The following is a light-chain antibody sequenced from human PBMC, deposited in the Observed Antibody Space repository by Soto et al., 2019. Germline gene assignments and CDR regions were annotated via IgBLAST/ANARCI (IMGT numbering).Light chain of an antibody. V-gene: IGLV2-23*01. Sequence: QSVRNKPASVSRSPGRSITISSTETSSDVGSYNLVSWYQQHPGKAPKLMIYEGSKRPSGVSNRFSGSKSGNTASLTISGLQAEDEADYYCCSWAACYVVGTGTKVTVL. J-gene: IGLJ1*01. CDR2: EGS. CDR1: SSDVGSYNL. CDR3: CSWAACYV.